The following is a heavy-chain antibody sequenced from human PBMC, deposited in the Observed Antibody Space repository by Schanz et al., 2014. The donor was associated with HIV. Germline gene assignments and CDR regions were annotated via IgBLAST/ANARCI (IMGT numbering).Heavy chain of an antibody. J-gene: IGHJ6*02. CDR2: ISYDGRNK. CDR3: ARERYCTNGVCRVYGMGV. V-gene: IGHV3-30*03. D-gene: IGHD2-8*01. Sequence: QVRLVESGGGVVRPGRSLRLSCAASGFTFDSYGMHWVRQAPGKGLEWVAVISYDGRNKYFGHSVKGRFTISRDNSKNTLYLQVKSLRAEDTAVYYCARERYCTNGVCRVYGMGVWGQGATVTVSS. CDR1: GFTFDSYG.